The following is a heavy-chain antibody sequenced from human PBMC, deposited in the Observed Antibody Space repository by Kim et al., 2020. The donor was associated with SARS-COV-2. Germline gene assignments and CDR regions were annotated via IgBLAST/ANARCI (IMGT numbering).Heavy chain of an antibody. V-gene: IGHV3-30*04. D-gene: IGHD6-19*01. CDR3: ARDFNTGGPGGIAVAGTVDNWFDP. CDR2: ISYDGSNK. CDR1: GFTFSSYA. J-gene: IGHJ5*02. Sequence: GGSLRHSCAASGFTFSSYAMHWVRQAPGKGLEWVAVISYDGSNKYYADSVKGRFTISRDNSKNTLYLQMNSLRAEDTAVYYCARDFNTGGPGGIAVAGTVDNWFDPWGQGTLVTVSS.